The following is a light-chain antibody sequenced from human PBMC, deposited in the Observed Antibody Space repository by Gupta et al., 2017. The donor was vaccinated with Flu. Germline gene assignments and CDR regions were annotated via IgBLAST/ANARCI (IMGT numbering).Light chain of an antibody. V-gene: IGLV2-14*01. CDR2: EVS. CDR1: SNDVGGYNF. J-gene: IGLJ3*02. CDR3: CSDTTSYTLV. Sequence: QSALTQPSSVSGSPGPSITISCTGTSNDVGGYNFVSWYQQHPGKAPRLLIYEVSKRPPGVSNRFSGSKSGNTASLTISGLQAEDEGNYYCCSDTTSYTLVFGGGTKLTVL.